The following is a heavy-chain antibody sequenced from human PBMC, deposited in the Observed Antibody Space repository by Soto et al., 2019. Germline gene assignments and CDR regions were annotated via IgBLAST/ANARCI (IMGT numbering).Heavy chain of an antibody. CDR1: GFTFSSYA. CDR3: AKPFDIDSGYDWLDYFDY. J-gene: IGHJ4*02. CDR2: ISGSGGST. V-gene: IGHV3-23*01. Sequence: QPGGSLRLSCAASGFTFSSYAMSWVRQAPGKGLEWVSAISGSGGSTYYADSVKGRFTISRDNSKNTLYLQMNSLRAEDTAVYYCAKPFDIDSGYDWLDYFDYWGQGTLVTVSS. D-gene: IGHD5-12*01.